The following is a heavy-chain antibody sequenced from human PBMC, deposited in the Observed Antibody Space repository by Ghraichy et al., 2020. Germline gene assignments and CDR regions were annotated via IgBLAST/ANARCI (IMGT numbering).Heavy chain of an antibody. CDR1: GFTFSSYA. CDR2: ISYDGSNK. Sequence: GGSLRLSCAASGFTFSSYAMHWVRQAPGKGLKWVAVISYDGSNKYYADSVKGRFTISRDNSKNTVYLQMNRLRPEDTTVYYCSRAMVVVVPAAIWGQGTMVTVSS. CDR3: SRAMVVVVPAAI. V-gene: IGHV3-30-3*01. J-gene: IGHJ3*02. D-gene: IGHD2-2*01.